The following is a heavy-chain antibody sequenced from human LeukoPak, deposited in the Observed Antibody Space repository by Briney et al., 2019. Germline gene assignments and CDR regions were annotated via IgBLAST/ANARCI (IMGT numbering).Heavy chain of an antibody. CDR3: ARAGGGDGYNYVY. D-gene: IGHD5-24*01. Sequence: ASVKVSCKVSGYTLTELSMHWVRQAPGQGLEWMGIINPSGGTTNYAQKFQGRVTMTSDTSTSTVYMELSSLRSEDTAVYYCARAGGGDGYNYVYWGQGTLVTVSS. CDR1: GYTLTELS. V-gene: IGHV1-46*01. CDR2: INPSGGTT. J-gene: IGHJ4*02.